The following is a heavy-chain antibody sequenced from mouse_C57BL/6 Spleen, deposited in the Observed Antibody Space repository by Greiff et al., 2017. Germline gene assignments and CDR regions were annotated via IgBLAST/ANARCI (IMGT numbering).Heavy chain of an antibody. Sequence: QVQLQQPGPELVKPGASVKMSCKASGYTFTSYWITWVKQRPGQGLEWIGDIYPGSGSTNYNEKFKSKATLTVDTSSSPAYMQLSSLTSEDSAVYYCGRWGYDYGVDNRGHGNTRPAFS. V-gene: IGHV1-55*01. J-gene: IGHJ2*01. CDR2: IYPGSGST. CDR3: GRWGYDYGVDN. CDR1: GYTFTSYW. D-gene: IGHD2-4*01.